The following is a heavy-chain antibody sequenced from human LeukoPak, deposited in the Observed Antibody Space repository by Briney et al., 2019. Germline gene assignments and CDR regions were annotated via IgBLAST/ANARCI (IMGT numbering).Heavy chain of an antibody. CDR1: GFTFSSHN. CDR3: AKDQGFDYYDSSGYYLDY. V-gene: IGHV3-21*01. Sequence: GRSLRLSCAASGFTFSSHNMNWVRQAPGKGLEWVSSTSGRGNYIFYAGSVKGRFTISRDSAKNSLSLQMNSLRAEDTAVYYCAKDQGFDYYDSSGYYLDYWGQGTLVTDSS. D-gene: IGHD3-22*01. CDR2: TSGRGNYI. J-gene: IGHJ4*02.